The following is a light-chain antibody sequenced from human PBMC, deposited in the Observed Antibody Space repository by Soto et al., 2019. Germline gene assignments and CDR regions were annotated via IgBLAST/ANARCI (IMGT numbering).Light chain of an antibody. V-gene: IGKV1-16*01. Sequence: DIQMTQSPSSLSASVGDRVTITCQASQSLSNYLNWYQQKPGKPPKLLIYAASSLQSGVPSRFSGSGSGTEFTLTISSLQPDDFATYYCQQYNSYSWTFGQGTRWIS. CDR2: AAS. J-gene: IGKJ1*01. CDR1: QSLSNY. CDR3: QQYNSYSWT.